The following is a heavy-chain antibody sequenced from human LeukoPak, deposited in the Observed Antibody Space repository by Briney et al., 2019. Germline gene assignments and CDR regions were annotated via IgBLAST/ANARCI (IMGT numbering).Heavy chain of an antibody. CDR1: GGSIGSYY. J-gene: IGHJ4*02. CDR2: IYTSGST. CDR3: ARDRGSTMVSDY. V-gene: IGHV4-4*07. Sequence: SETLSLTCTVSGGSIGSYYWSWIRQPTGRGLEWIGRIYTSGSTNYNPSLKSRVTMSVDTSKNQFSLTLTSVTAAATAVYYCARDRGSTMVSDYWGQGALVTVSS. D-gene: IGHD3-10*01.